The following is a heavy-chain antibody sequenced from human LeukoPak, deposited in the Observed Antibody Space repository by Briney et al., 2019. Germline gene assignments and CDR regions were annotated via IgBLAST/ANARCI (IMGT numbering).Heavy chain of an antibody. D-gene: IGHD1-1*01. J-gene: IGHJ3*02. CDR3: ARGHPKLKYNWNDVCAFDI. V-gene: IGHV3-7*01. CDR1: GFTFSSYW. Sequence: PGGSLRLSCAASGFTFSSYWMSWVRQAPGKGLEWVANIKQDGSEKYYVDSVKGRFTISRDNAKNSLYLQMNSLRAEDTAVYYCARGHPKLKYNWNDVCAFDIWGQGTMVTVSS. CDR2: IKQDGSEK.